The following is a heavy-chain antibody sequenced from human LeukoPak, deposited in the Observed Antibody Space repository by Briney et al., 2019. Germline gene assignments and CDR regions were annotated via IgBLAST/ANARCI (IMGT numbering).Heavy chain of an antibody. CDR3: TTEDTSIAVAGLDY. CDR1: GFTFSNAW. CDR2: IKSKTDGGTT. Sequence: GGSLRLSCAASGFTFSNAWMSWVRQAPGKGLEGVGRIKSKTDGGTTDYAAPVKGRFTISRDDSKNTLYLQMNSLKTEDTAVYYCTTEDTSIAVAGLDYWGQGTLVTVSS. J-gene: IGHJ4*02. D-gene: IGHD6-19*01. V-gene: IGHV3-15*01.